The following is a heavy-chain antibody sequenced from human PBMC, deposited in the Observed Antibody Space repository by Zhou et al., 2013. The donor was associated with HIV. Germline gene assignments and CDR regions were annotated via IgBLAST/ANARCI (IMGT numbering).Heavy chain of an antibody. CDR3: ARVGGGGTDFDY. J-gene: IGHJ4*02. V-gene: IGHV1-18*01. D-gene: IGHD1-7*01. Sequence: QVQLVQSGAEVKKPGASVKVSCKASGYSFSSYYITWVRRAPGQGLEWMGWISAYNGKTHYAQKFQDRITMTTDTPTTTANMELRSLRSDDTAVYYCARVGGGGTDFDYWAREPWSPSPQ. CDR2: ISAYNGKT. CDR1: GYSFSSYY.